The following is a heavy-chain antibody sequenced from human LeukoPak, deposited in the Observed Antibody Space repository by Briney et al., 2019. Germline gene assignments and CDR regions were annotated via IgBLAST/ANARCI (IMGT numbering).Heavy chain of an antibody. V-gene: IGHV4-34*01. CDR3: ARGAYCSGGSCFQDKKNWFDP. D-gene: IGHD2-15*01. Sequence: SETLSLTCAVYGGSFSGYYWSWIRQPPGKGLEWIGEINHSGSTNYNPSLKSRVTISVDTSKNQFSLKLSSVTAADTAVYYCARGAYCSGGSCFQDKKNWFDPWGQGTLVTVSS. CDR1: GGSFSGYY. J-gene: IGHJ5*02. CDR2: INHSGST.